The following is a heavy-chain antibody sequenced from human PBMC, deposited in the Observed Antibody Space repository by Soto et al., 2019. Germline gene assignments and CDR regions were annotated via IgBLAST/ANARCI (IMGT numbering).Heavy chain of an antibody. CDR2: INAANGAT. CDR3: ASVSFKTSGFADS. D-gene: IGHD5-12*01. CDR1: GYTFTAYT. V-gene: IGHV1-3*01. Sequence: QVQFVQSGAEVKKPGASVKVSCKASGYTFTAYTIHWVRQAPGQSLEWMGWINAANGATKYSEKFQGRVTITRDTSGGTAHRDLSTRSSKDTVVFFCASVSFKTSGFADSWGQGPLATVSS. J-gene: IGHJ5*02.